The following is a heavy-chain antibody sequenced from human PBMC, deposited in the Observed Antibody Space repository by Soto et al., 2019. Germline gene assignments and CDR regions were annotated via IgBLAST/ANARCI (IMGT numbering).Heavy chain of an antibody. V-gene: IGHV3-7*04. Sequence: EVQLVESGGGLVQPGGSLRLSCVASGLTLSRHWMSWVRQAPGKGLEWVANIKEDGGKTYYVDSVKGRFTISRDNAKNSVYLQMNSLRVEDTAVYYCSRDYYGPGPDWGQGTLVIVSS. CDR3: SRDYYGPGPD. D-gene: IGHD3-22*01. CDR1: GLTLSRHW. J-gene: IGHJ4*02. CDR2: IKEDGGKT.